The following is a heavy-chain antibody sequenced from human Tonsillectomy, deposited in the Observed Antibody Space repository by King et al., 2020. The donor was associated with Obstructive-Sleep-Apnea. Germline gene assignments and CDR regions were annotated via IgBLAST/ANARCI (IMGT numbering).Heavy chain of an antibody. V-gene: IGHV3-48*04. CDR3: ARLRLPDY. CDR2: ISSSSTT. J-gene: IGHJ4*02. CDR1: GFTFRIYS. Sequence: QLVQSGGGLVQPGGSLRFSCAASGFTFRIYSMNWVRQAPGKGLEWVSYISSSSTTYYSDPVKGRFTISSDNAKNSLYLQMNSLRAEDTAVYYCARLRLPDYWGQGTLVTVSS.